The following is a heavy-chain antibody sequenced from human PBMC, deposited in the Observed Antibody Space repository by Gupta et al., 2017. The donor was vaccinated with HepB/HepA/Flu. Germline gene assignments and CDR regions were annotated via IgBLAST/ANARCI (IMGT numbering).Heavy chain of an antibody. D-gene: IGHD3-3*01. CDR3: AKARFSYYYGMDV. CDR1: GLPFDDYA. CDR2: ISWNSGSI. V-gene: IGHV3-9*01. Sequence: EVQLVESGGGLVQPGRSLRLSCAASGLPFDDYAMHWVRQAPGKGLEWVSGISWNSGSIGYADSVKGRFTISRDNAKNSLYLQMNSLRAEDTALYYCAKARFSYYYGMDVWGQGTTVTVSS. J-gene: IGHJ6*02.